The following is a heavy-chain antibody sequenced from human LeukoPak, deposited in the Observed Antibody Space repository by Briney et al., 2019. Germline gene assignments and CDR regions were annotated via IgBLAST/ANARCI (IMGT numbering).Heavy chain of an antibody. CDR3: ANTYYAFWSGSF. Sequence: PGGSLRLSCAVSGFTFSNYWMSWVRQAPGKGLEWVANIKQDGSEKYYVDSVKGRFTISRDNAKNSLYLQMNSLRAEDTAVYYCANTYYAFWSGSFWGQGTLVTVSS. CDR1: GFTFSNYW. CDR2: IKQDGSEK. D-gene: IGHD3-3*01. V-gene: IGHV3-7*01. J-gene: IGHJ4*02.